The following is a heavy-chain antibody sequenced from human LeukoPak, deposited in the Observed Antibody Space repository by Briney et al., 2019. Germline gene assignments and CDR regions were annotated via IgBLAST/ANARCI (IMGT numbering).Heavy chain of an antibody. Sequence: ASVKVSCKASGYTFTGYYMHWVRQAPGQGLEWMGWINPNSGGTNYAQKFQGRVTMTRDTSISTAYMELSRLRSDDTAVYYCAGGHDYSNYVFDYWGQGTLVTVSS. J-gene: IGHJ4*02. CDR2: INPNSGGT. CDR1: GYTFTGYY. V-gene: IGHV1-2*02. D-gene: IGHD4-11*01. CDR3: AGGHDYSNYVFDY.